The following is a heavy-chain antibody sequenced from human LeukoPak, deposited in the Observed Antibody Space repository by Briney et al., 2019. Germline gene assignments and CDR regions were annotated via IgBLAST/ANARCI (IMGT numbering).Heavy chain of an antibody. J-gene: IGHJ4*02. D-gene: IGHD1-26*01. Sequence: KPSETLSLTCTVSGGSISSSSYYWGWIRQPPGKGLEWIGSIYYSGSTYYNPSLKSRVTISVDTSKNQFSLKLSSVTAADTAVYYCATTGFREKNSGSLDYWGQGTLVTVSS. CDR3: ATTGFREKNSGSLDY. CDR2: IYYSGST. CDR1: GGSISSSSYY. V-gene: IGHV4-39*01.